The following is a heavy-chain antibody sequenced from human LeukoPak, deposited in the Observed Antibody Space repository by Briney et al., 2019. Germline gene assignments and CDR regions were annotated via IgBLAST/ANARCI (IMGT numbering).Heavy chain of an antibody. J-gene: IGHJ4*02. CDR2: IKQDGSEI. CDR1: GFTFSNYW. V-gene: IGHV3-7*03. D-gene: IGHD2-2*02. Sequence: GGSLRLSCAASGFTFSNYWMSWVRQAPEKGLEWVANIKQDGSEIYYVDSVKGRFTISRDNSKNTLYLQMNSLRAEDTAVYYCARLETIPPYYFDYWGQGTLVTVSS. CDR3: ARLETIPPYYFDY.